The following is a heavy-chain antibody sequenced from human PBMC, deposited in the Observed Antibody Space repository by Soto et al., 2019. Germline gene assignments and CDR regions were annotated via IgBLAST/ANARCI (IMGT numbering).Heavy chain of an antibody. V-gene: IGHV4-31*03. Sequence: SSETLSLTCTVSGGSISSGGYYWSWIRQHPGKGLEWIGYIYYSGSTYYNPSLKSRVTISVDTSKNQFSLKLSSVTAADTAVYYCARELYYYDSSGYPYYYYGMDVWGQGTTVTVSS. J-gene: IGHJ6*02. CDR3: ARELYYYDSSGYPYYYYGMDV. CDR1: GGSISSGGYY. CDR2: IYYSGST. D-gene: IGHD3-22*01.